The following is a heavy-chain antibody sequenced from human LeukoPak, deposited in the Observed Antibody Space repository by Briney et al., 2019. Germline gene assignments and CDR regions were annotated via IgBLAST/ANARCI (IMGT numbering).Heavy chain of an antibody. J-gene: IGHJ4*02. CDR2: IHKGGNT. Sequence: SETLSLTCSVSGDSISSSDDYWAWVRQPPGKGLEWIATIHKGGNTFCSPSLKSRASILEDTSKNEFSLKVNSVTAADTAVYYCARLERVTIFGVVSSYFDFWGQGSLVTVSS. D-gene: IGHD3-3*01. V-gene: IGHV4-39*07. CDR1: GDSISSSDDY. CDR3: ARLERVTIFGVVSSYFDF.